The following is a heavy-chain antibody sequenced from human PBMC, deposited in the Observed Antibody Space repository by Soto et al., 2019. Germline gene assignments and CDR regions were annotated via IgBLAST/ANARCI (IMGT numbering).Heavy chain of an antibody. J-gene: IGHJ4*02. D-gene: IGHD6-19*01. CDR3: ARGRSTGWYGGNDF. CDR1: GGSVSDYY. V-gene: IGHV4-59*08. Sequence: QVQLQESGPGLVKPSETLSLTCTVSGGSVSDYYWSWIRQFPGKGLEWIGYVHSSGSTKYNPSLKRRVAMSIDKPKKQFSLSLSSVTATDTAVYYCARGRSTGWYGGNDFWGQGTLVTVSS. CDR2: VHSSGST.